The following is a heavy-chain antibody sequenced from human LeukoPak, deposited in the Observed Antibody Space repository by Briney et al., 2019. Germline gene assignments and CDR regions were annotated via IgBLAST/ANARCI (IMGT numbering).Heavy chain of an antibody. J-gene: IGHJ5*02. CDR1: GGSSSSGSYY. V-gene: IGHV4-61*02. CDR2: IYTSGST. Sequence: SETLSLTCTVSGGSSSSGSYYWSWIRQPAGKGLEWIGRIYTSGSTNYNPSLQSRVTISVDTSKNQFSLKLSSVTAADTAVYYCARGAWELLVGWFDPWGQGTLVTVSS. D-gene: IGHD1-26*01. CDR3: ARGAWELLVGWFDP.